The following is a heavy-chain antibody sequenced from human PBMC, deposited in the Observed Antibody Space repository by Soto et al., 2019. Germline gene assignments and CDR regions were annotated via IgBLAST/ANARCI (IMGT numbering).Heavy chain of an antibody. Sequence: SETLSLTCTVSGGSISSGGYYWSWIRQHPGKGLEWIGYIYYSGSTYYNPSLKSRVTISVDTSKNQFSLKLSSVTAADTAVYYCASGYCSSTSCYSYYYYYMDVWGKGTTVTVSS. V-gene: IGHV4-31*03. CDR2: IYYSGST. J-gene: IGHJ6*03. D-gene: IGHD2-2*03. CDR1: GGSISSGGYY. CDR3: ASGYCSSTSCYSYYYYYMDV.